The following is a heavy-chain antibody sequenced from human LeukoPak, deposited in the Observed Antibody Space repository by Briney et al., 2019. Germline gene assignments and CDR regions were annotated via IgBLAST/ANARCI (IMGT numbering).Heavy chain of an antibody. CDR1: GFAFGTYA. D-gene: IGHD5-18*01. CDR3: ARRAAMVPYYFYAMDV. Sequence: GSLRLSCAASGFAFGTYAVSWIRQPPGKGLEWIGEINHSGSTNYNPSLKSRVTISIDTSKNQFSLRLSFVTAADTAVYYCARRAAMVPYYFYAMDVWGQGTTVTVSS. CDR2: INHSGST. J-gene: IGHJ6*02. V-gene: IGHV4-34*01.